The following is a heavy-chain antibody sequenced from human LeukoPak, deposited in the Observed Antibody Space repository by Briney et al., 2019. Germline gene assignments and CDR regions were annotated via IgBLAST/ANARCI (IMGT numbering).Heavy chain of an antibody. CDR2: ITSGGVT. CDR1: GFTFSSNA. CDR3: ATESGTYSGTCFDY. D-gene: IGHD1-26*01. V-gene: IGHV3-23*01. Sequence: PGGSLRLSCAASGFTFSSNAMSWVRQAPGKGLEWVSAITSGGVTHYAGSVRGRFTISRDNAKNSLYLQMNSLRAEDTAVYYCATESGTYSGTCFDYWGQGTLVTVSS. J-gene: IGHJ4*02.